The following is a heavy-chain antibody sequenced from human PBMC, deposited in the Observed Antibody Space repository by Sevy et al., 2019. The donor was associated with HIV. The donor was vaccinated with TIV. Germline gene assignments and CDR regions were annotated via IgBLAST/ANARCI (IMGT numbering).Heavy chain of an antibody. J-gene: IGHJ6*02. V-gene: IGHV3-30-3*01. CDR1: GFPFSGYA. Sequence: GSLRLSCAASGFPFSGYAMHWVRQAPGKGLEWMAVISFDGSNKYYADSVKGRFIISRDNSKNTLYLQMNSLRPEDTAVYYCARVLDSSGYYYYYGMDVWGQGTTVTVSS. CDR3: ARVLDSSGYYYYYGMDV. D-gene: IGHD3-22*01. CDR2: ISFDGSNK.